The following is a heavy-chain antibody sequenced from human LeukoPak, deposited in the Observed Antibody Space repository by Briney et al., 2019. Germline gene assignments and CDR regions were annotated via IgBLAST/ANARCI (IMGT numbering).Heavy chain of an antibody. CDR3: AGESHFQLRLLPDY. D-gene: IGHD4-17*01. Sequence: ASVKVSCKASGGTFSSYAISWVRQAPGQGLEWMGRIILIFGIANYAQKFQGRVTITADKPTSTAYMELSSLRSEDTAVYYCAGESHFQLRLLPDYWGQGTLVTVSS. CDR1: GGTFSSYA. CDR2: IILIFGIA. J-gene: IGHJ4*02. V-gene: IGHV1-69*04.